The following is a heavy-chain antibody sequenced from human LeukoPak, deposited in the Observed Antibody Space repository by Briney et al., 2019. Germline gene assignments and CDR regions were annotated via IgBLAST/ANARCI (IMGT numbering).Heavy chain of an antibody. CDR2: IYYSGST. J-gene: IGHJ4*02. Sequence: SQTLSLTCTVSGGSISSGDYYWSWIRQPPGKGLEWIGYIYYSGSTYYNPSLKSRVTISVDTSKNLFSLKLSSVTAADTAVYYCAREVITIFGVVTGLDYWGQGTLSPSPQ. CDR1: GGSISSGDYY. D-gene: IGHD3-3*01. V-gene: IGHV4-30-4*08. CDR3: AREVITIFGVVTGLDY.